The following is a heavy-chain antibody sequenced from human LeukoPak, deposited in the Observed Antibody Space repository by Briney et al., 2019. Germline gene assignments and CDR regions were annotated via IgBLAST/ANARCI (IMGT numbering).Heavy chain of an antibody. J-gene: IGHJ4*02. D-gene: IGHD2-21*02. CDR2: TYCRSKWYN. CDR1: GDSVSSNSAG. CDR3: ARAGTTGYCGGDCYSY. V-gene: IGHV6-1*01. Sequence: SQTLSLTCAISGDSVSSNSAGWNWLRQWPSRGLEWLVRTYCRSKWYNDYAVSVKSRIAINPDTSKNQFSLQLNSVTPEDTAVYYCARAGTTGYCGGDCYSYWGQGTLVTVSS.